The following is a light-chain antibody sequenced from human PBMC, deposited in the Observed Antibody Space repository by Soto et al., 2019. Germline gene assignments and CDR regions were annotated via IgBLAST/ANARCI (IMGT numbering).Light chain of an antibody. V-gene: IGKV3-20*01. CDR1: QSITSSY. CDR2: DTS. J-gene: IGKJ2*01. Sequence: EIVLTQSPGTLSLSPGERATLSCRASQSITSSYLAWFQQKPGQAPRLLMYDTSSRATGIPDRFSGSGSGTDFILTISRLEPEDFAVYYCQQYGTSPYAFGQGTKLEIK. CDR3: QQYGTSPYA.